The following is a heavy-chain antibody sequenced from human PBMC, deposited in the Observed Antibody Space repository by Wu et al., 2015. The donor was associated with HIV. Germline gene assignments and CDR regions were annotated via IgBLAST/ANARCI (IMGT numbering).Heavy chain of an antibody. CDR3: ARVQFDPKYYTYFDL. CDR2: MNPRNGYI. CDR1: YILTSYP. Sequence: QVQLVQSGIEVKKSGASVNVSCKASYILTSYPIGWVRQAPGQRLEWMGWMNPRNGYIKPAQGFQDRITMSTNNSAHTAYMELRSLTSDDTAIYFCARVQFDPKYYTYFDLWGQGTLVTVSS. V-gene: IGHV1-18*01. J-gene: IGHJ5*01. D-gene: IGHD2/OR15-2a*01.